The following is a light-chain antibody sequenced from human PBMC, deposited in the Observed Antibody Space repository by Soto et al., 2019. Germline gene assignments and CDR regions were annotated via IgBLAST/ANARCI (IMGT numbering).Light chain of an antibody. CDR3: QQYGSSPET. V-gene: IGKV3-20*01. Sequence: IVLTHSPGTLSLSPGERATLSCRASQSVSSSYLAWYQQKPGQAPRLLIYGASSRATGIPDRFSGSGSGTDFTLTISRLEPEDFAVYYCQQYGSSPETFGQGTKVDI. CDR1: QSVSSSY. CDR2: GAS. J-gene: IGKJ1*01.